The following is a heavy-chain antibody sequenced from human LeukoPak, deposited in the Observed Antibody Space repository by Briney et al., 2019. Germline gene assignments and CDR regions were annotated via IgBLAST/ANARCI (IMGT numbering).Heavy chain of an antibody. CDR2: INHSGST. CDR1: GGSFSGYY. V-gene: IGHV4-34*01. J-gene: IGHJ4*02. D-gene: IGHD2-15*01. Sequence: SETLSLTCAVYGGSFSGYYWSWIRQPPGKGLEWIGEINHSGSTNYNPSLKSRVTISVDTSKNQFSLKLSSVTAADTAVYYCARGRTRTPYWIDYWSQGTLVTVSS. CDR3: ARGRTRTPYWIDY.